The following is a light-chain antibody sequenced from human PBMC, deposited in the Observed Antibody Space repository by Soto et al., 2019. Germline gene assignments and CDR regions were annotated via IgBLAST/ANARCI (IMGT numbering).Light chain of an antibody. J-gene: IGLJ1*01. CDR3: AAWDDSLYGRV. CDR1: RPNIGNNP. Sequence: SVLSQPRSASGTPWPRVNISSSGNRPNIGNNPVNWYQQIPGTAPRLFIDRINPGPSGLPDRFSGSRSGTSASLAISGLQSEDEADYYCAAWDDSLYGRVFGTRTKVTDL. CDR2: RIN. V-gene: IGLV1-44*01.